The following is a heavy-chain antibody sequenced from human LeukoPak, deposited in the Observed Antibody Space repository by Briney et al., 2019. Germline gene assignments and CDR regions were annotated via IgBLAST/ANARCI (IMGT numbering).Heavy chain of an antibody. J-gene: IGHJ1*01. Sequence: PGGSLRLSCAASGFTFSNYAMHWVRQAPGKGLEWVAVISYDGTNKYYADSVKGRFTISRDNSMNTLFLQMNSLRAEDTAVYYCAGSPKYSSSWYEYFEHWARAPWSPSPQ. CDR3: AGSPKYSSSWYEYFEH. CDR1: GFTFSNYA. CDR2: ISYDGTNK. D-gene: IGHD6-13*01. V-gene: IGHV3-30*01.